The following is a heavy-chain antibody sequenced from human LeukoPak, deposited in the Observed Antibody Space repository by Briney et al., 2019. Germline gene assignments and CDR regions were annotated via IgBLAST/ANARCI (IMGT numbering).Heavy chain of an antibody. CDR1: GFTFSSYW. CDR3: ARDSSGWGGNNWFDP. J-gene: IGHJ5*02. CDR2: IKKDGSDK. V-gene: IGHV3-7*01. Sequence: PGGSLRLSCAASGFTFSSYWMNWVRQAPGKGLEWVANIKKDGSDKNYLGSVKGRFTISRDNAKNSLYVQMNSLRVEDTAVYYCARDSSGWGGNNWFDPWGQGTLVTVSS. D-gene: IGHD6-19*01.